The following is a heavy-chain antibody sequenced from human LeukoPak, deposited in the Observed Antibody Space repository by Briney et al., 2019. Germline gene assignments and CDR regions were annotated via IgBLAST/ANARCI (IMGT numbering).Heavy chain of an antibody. V-gene: IGHV3-72*01. CDR3: TRRDSSGYYSFDY. J-gene: IGHJ4*02. D-gene: IGHD3-22*01. CDR2: IRNKADSYTT. CDR1: GFIFSDHY. Sequence: GGSLRLSFAASGFIFSDHYMDWGRQAPGKGVEWLGRIRNKADSYTTEYAASVKGRFTISRDDSKNSLYLQMNSLKTEDTAVYYCTRRDSSGYYSFDYWGQGTLVTVSS.